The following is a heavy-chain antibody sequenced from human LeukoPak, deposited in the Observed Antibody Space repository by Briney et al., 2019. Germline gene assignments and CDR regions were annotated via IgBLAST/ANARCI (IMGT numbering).Heavy chain of an antibody. D-gene: IGHD6-13*01. CDR3: ARVGSSSWYGPRYYYYYMDV. J-gene: IGHJ6*03. CDR2: INHSGST. Sequence: SETLSLTCAVYGGSFSGYYWSWIRQPPGKGLEWIGEINHSGSTNYNPSLKSRVTISVDTSKNQFSLKLSSVTAADTAVYCCARVGSSSWYGPRYYYYYMDVWGKGTTVTVSS. V-gene: IGHV4-34*01. CDR1: GGSFSGYY.